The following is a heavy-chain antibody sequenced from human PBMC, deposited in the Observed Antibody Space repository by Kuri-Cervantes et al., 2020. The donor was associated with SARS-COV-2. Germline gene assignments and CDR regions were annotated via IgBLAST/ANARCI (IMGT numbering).Heavy chain of an antibody. CDR2: ISYDGSNK. CDR3: ARDQDYYDSNDYFDY. V-gene: IGHV3-30*19. Sequence: GESLKISCAASGFTFSSYGMHWVRQAPGKGLEWVAVISYDGSNKYYADSVKGRFTISRDNSKNTLYLQMNSLRAEDTAVYYCARDQDYYDSNDYFDYWGQGTLVTVSS. J-gene: IGHJ4*02. CDR1: GFTFSSYG. D-gene: IGHD3-22*01.